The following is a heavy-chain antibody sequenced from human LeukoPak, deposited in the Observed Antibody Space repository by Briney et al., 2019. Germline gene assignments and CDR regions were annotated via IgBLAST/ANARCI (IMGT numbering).Heavy chain of an antibody. V-gene: IGHV1-2*04. J-gene: IGHJ4*02. Sequence: ASVKVSCKASGYTFIGFYIHWVRQAPGQGLEWMGWINPNSGGTNYALKFQGWVSMTREKSISTAYMELSSLKSDDTAVCYCARMDSGNDLGYFDYWGQGTLVTVSS. CDR3: ARMDSGNDLGYFDY. CDR2: INPNSGGT. D-gene: IGHD1-1*01. CDR1: GYTFIGFY.